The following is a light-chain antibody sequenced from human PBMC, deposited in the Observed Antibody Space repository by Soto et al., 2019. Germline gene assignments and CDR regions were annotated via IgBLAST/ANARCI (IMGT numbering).Light chain of an antibody. CDR3: SSYTSSSTV. CDR2: DVS. J-gene: IGLJ1*01. CDR1: SSDVGGYNY. V-gene: IGLV2-14*01. Sequence: QSVLTQPASVSGSPGQSITISCTGTSSDVGGYNYVSWYQQHPGKAPNLMIYDVSNRPSGVSNRFSGSKSGNTASLTISGLQAEDEADYNCSSYTSSSTVFGTGTKVTVL.